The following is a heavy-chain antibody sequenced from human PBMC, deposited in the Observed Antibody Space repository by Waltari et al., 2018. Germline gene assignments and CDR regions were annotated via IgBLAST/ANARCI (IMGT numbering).Heavy chain of an antibody. D-gene: IGHD3-16*01. CDR2: IRYDGNNK. CDR3: VKGGRDVYNAFDY. V-gene: IGHV3-30*02. CDR1: GFTFSYYV. Sequence: QEHLVESGGGVVQPGGSLRLSCAASGFTFSYYVMHWVRQAPGKGLEWVAFIRYDGNNKYYTDSVEGRFTISRDNSKNTLSLEMNSLRDEDTAVYYCVKGGRDVYNAFDYWGLGTLVTVSS. J-gene: IGHJ4*02.